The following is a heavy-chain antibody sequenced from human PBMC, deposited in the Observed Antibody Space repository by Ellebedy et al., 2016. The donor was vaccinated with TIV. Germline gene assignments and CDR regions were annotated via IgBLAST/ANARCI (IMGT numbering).Heavy chain of an antibody. J-gene: IGHJ6*02. CDR2: ISAGGST. V-gene: IGHV3-23*01. Sequence: GESLKISXAASGFTFSSYDMNWVRRAPGEGLEWVSLISAGGSTDYADAVKGRFTISRDNSKNTLYMQMNSLRAEDTAVYYCVKALDYYYYNGMDVWGQGTTVTVSS. CDR3: VKALDYYYYNGMDV. CDR1: GFTFSSYD.